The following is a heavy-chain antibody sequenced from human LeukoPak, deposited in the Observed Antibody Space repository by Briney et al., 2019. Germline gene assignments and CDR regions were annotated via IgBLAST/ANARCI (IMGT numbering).Heavy chain of an antibody. D-gene: IGHD6-19*01. CDR3: ARGTPSSSGWLYYGMDV. Sequence: GGSLRLSCAASGFTFSSYAMHWVRRAPGKGLEWVAVISYDGSNKYYADSVKGQFTISRDNSKNTLYLQMNSLRAEDTAVYYCARGTPSSSGWLYYGMDVWGQGTTVTVSS. CDR2: ISYDGSNK. J-gene: IGHJ6*02. CDR1: GFTFSSYA. V-gene: IGHV3-30-3*01.